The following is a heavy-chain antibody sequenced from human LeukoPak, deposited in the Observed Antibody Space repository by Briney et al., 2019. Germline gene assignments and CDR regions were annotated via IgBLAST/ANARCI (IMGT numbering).Heavy chain of an antibody. CDR1: EYTFTGYY. V-gene: IGHV1-18*04. CDR2: ISAYNGNT. D-gene: IGHD1-26*01. CDR3: ARYIVGATSPDY. Sequence: ASVKVSCKASEYTFTGYYMHWVRQAPGQGLEWMGWISAYNGNTNYAQKLQGRVTMTTDTSTSTAYMELRSLRSDDTAVYYCARYIVGATSPDYWGQGTLVTVSS. J-gene: IGHJ4*02.